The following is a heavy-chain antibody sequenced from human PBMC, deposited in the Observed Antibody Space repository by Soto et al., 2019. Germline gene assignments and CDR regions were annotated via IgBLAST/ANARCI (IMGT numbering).Heavy chain of an antibody. Sequence: QVQLVQSGAEVKKPGASVKVSCKASGYTFTSYGISWVRQAPGQGLEWMGWISAYDGNTNYAQKLQGRVTMTTDTSTSTAYMELRSLRSDDTAVYYCARDGYYDSSGYRSDFDYWGQGTLVTVSS. CDR1: GYTFTSYG. V-gene: IGHV1-18*01. CDR3: ARDGYYDSSGYRSDFDY. CDR2: ISAYDGNT. J-gene: IGHJ4*02. D-gene: IGHD3-22*01.